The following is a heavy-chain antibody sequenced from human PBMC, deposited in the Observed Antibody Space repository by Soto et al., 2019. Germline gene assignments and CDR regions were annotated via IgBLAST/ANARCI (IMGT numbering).Heavy chain of an antibody. CDR2: ISWNSGSI. Sequence: EVQLVESGGGLVQPGRSLRLSCAASGFTFDDYAMHWVRQAPGKGLEWVSGISWNSGSIGYADSVKGRFTISRDNAKNSLYLQMNSLRAEDTALYYCAKGETAVVTAPLRFDYWGQGTLVTVSS. CDR1: GFTFDDYA. D-gene: IGHD2-21*02. CDR3: AKGETAVVTAPLRFDY. V-gene: IGHV3-9*01. J-gene: IGHJ4*02.